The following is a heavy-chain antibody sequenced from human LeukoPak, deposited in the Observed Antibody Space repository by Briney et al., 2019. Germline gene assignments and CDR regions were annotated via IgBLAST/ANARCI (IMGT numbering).Heavy chain of an antibody. V-gene: IGHV3-23*01. D-gene: IGHD3-10*01. J-gene: IGHJ5*02. CDR1: GFTFSSSA. CDR2: INENDGGT. Sequence: GGSLRLSCAASGFTFSSSAMNWVRQAPGKGLEWISSINENDGGTFYSDSVKGRFTVSRDNSKNTLYLQMNSLRAEDTAVYYCAKQFVDIWGQGTLVIVSS. CDR3: AKQFVDI.